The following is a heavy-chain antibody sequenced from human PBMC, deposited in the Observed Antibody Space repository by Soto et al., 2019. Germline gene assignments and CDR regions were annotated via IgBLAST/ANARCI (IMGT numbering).Heavy chain of an antibody. Sequence: QVQLVQSGAEVKKPGASVKVSCKVSGYTLTELSMHWVRQAPGKGLEWMGGFDPEDGETIYAQKFQGRVTMTEDTSTDTAYMELSSLRSEDTAVYYCATLTMGSSSWYYWFDPWGQGTLVTVSS. CDR1: GYTLTELS. CDR3: ATLTMGSSSWYYWFDP. D-gene: IGHD6-13*01. J-gene: IGHJ5*02. CDR2: FDPEDGET. V-gene: IGHV1-24*01.